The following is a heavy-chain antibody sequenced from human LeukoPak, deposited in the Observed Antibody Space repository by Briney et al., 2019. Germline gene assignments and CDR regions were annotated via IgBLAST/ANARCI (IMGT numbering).Heavy chain of an antibody. V-gene: IGHV1-18*01. CDR1: GYTFTSYG. J-gene: IGHJ6*02. CDR3: ASGHYYGSGSYYHYYGMDV. Sequence: ASVKVSCKASGYTFTSYGIRWVRQAPGQGLEWMGWISAYNGNTNYAQKLQGRVTMTTDTSTSTAYMELRSLRSDDTAVYYCASGHYYGSGSYYHYYGMDVWGQGTTVTVSS. CDR2: ISAYNGNT. D-gene: IGHD3-10*01.